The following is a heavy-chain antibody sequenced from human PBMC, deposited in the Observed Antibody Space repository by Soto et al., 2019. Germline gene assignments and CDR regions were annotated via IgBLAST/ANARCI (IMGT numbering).Heavy chain of an antibody. CDR2: INHSGST. CDR1: GGSFSGYY. J-gene: IGHJ5*02. CDR3: ARAVAAATSWFDP. V-gene: IGHV4-34*01. D-gene: IGHD6-19*01. Sequence: SETLSLTCAVYGGSFSGYYWSWIRQPPGKGLEWIGEINHSGSTNYNPSLKSRVTISVDTSKNQFSLKLSSVTAADTAVYYCARAVAAATSWFDPGGQGTLVTVSS.